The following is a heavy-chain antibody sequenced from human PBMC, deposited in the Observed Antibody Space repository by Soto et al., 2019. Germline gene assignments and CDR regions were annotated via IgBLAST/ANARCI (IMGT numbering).Heavy chain of an antibody. D-gene: IGHD3-22*01. J-gene: IGHJ5*01. CDR2: IFHSGIT. CDR3: ARDRYFYDSAGYYRTLDS. Sequence: PSETLSLTCTISGGSFNNDYWTWIRQSPGKGLEWIGYIFHSGITDYNPSVKSRVTISIDKSKNLFSLKLTSVTAAGTAVYYCARDRYFYDSAGYYRTLDSWGQGILVTVSS. V-gene: IGHV4-59*01. CDR1: GGSFNNDY.